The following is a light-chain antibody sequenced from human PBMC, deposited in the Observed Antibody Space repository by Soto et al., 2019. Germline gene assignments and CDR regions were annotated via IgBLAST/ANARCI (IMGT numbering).Light chain of an antibody. CDR2: DAS. CDR3: QQRSSWPIT. V-gene: IGKV3-11*01. J-gene: IGKJ5*01. CDR1: QSVPSY. Sequence: EIVLTQSPATLSLSPGERATLSCRASQSVPSYLAWYQQRPGQAPRLLIYDASRGATGIPARFSGSGSGADFTLTISTLEPEDFAVYYCQQRSSWPITFGQGTRLEIK.